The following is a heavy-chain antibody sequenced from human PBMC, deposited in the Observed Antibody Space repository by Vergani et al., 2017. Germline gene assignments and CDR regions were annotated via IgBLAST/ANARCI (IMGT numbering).Heavy chain of an antibody. CDR1: GGSISSYY. V-gene: IGHV4-59*01. D-gene: IGHD7-27*01. CDR3: ARGWGPRDAFDI. J-gene: IGHJ3*02. Sequence: QVQLQESGPGLVKPSETLSLTCTVSGGSISSYYWSWIRPPPGQGLEWIGYIYYSGSTNYNPSLKSRVTISVDTSKNQFSLKLSSVTAADTAGYYCARGWGPRDAFDIWGQGTMVTVSS. CDR2: IYYSGST.